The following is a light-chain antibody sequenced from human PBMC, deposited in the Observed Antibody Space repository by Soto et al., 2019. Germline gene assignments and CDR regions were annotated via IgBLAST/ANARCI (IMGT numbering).Light chain of an antibody. J-gene: IGLJ3*02. Sequence: SYDLTQPPSVSVAPGQTAMITCGADDIGSKAVNWYQQRAGQAPILVVYDDSDRPSGIPERFSGSKSGTSVSLAINGLQAQDEADYYCAACDDRLRGPVFGGGTKLTVL. CDR1: DIGSKA. V-gene: IGLV3-21*02. CDR3: AACDDRLRGPV. CDR2: DDS.